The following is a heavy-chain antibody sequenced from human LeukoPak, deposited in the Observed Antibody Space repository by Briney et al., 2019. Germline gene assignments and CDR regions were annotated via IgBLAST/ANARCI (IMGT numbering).Heavy chain of an antibody. CDR2: ISGSGGST. D-gene: IGHD2-2*02. V-gene: IGHV3-23*01. Sequence: GGSLRLSCAASGFTFSSYAMSWVRQAPGKGLEWVSAISGSGGSTYYADSVKGRFTISRDNSKNTLYLQMNSLRAEDTAVYYCAKAGRGTFVVVPAAILPLDYWGQGTLVTVSS. CDR3: AKAGRGTFVVVPAAILPLDY. J-gene: IGHJ4*02. CDR1: GFTFSSYA.